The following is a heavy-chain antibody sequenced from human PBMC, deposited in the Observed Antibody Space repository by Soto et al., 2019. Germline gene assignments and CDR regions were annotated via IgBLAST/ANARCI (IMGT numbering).Heavy chain of an antibody. CDR1: GGSIRSNNW. Sequence: QVQLQESGPGLLKPSGTLSLTCAVSGGSIRSNNWWSWVRQPPGKGLEWIGEIFHGGSTYYNPSLKTRVTISVDKSKNQFSLELSSVTAADTAVYYCARVYGGSYSDSWGQGTLVTVSS. D-gene: IGHD1-26*01. CDR2: IFHGGST. J-gene: IGHJ4*02. CDR3: ARVYGGSYSDS. V-gene: IGHV4-4*02.